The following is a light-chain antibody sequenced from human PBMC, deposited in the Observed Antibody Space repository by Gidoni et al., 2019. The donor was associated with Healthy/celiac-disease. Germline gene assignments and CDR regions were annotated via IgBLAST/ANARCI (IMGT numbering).Light chain of an antibody. J-gene: IGKJ2*01. CDR1: QSVSSSY. CDR2: GAS. V-gene: IGKV3-20*01. CDR3: QQYGSSPLYT. Sequence: IVLTQSPGTLSVSPGERATLSCRASQSVSSSYLAWYQQKPGQAPRLLIYGASISATGIPDRFSGSGSGTDFTLTISSLEPEDFAVYYCQQYGSSPLYTFGQGTKLEIK.